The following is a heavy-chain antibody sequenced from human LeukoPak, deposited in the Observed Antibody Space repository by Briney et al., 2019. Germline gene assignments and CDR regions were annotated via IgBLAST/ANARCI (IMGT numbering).Heavy chain of an antibody. V-gene: IGHV3-11*04. J-gene: IGHJ5*02. Sequence: PGGSLRLSCAASGFTFSDYYMSWLGQAPGKGLEWVSYISSSGSTIFYADSVRGRFTIYRDKTKNSLFLQMNSLRAEDTAIYYCARDVGTSSNWYDPWGQGTLVTVSS. CDR3: ARDVGTSSNWYDP. D-gene: IGHD6-6*01. CDR1: GFTFSDYY. CDR2: ISSSGSTI.